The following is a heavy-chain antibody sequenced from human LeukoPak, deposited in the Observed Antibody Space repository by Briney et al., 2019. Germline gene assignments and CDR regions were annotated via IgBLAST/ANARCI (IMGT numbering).Heavy chain of an antibody. CDR3: AKGSPRYCSGGSCYRLYYFHY. CDR2: ISGSGGST. CDR1: GFTFSSYA. V-gene: IGHV3-23*01. Sequence: PGGSLRLSCAASGFTFSSYAMSWVRQAPGKGLEWVSAISGSGGSTYYADSVKGRFTISRDNSKNTLYLQMNSLRAEDTAVYYCAKGSPRYCSGGSCYRLYYFHYWGQGTLVTVSS. J-gene: IGHJ4*02. D-gene: IGHD2-15*01.